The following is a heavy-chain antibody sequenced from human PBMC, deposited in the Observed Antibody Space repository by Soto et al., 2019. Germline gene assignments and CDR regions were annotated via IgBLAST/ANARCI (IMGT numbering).Heavy chain of an antibody. J-gene: IGHJ2*01. D-gene: IGHD2-21*02. V-gene: IGHV4-39*01. CDR2: MYYSGST. Sequence: SETLSLTCTVSGGSISSSSYYWGWIRQPPGKGLEWIGSMYYSGSTYYNPSLKSRVTISVDTSKNQFSLKLSSVTAADTAVYYCARRRDCGGDCYVTHWYFDLWGRGTLVTVSS. CDR1: GGSISSSSYY. CDR3: ARRRDCGGDCYVTHWYFDL.